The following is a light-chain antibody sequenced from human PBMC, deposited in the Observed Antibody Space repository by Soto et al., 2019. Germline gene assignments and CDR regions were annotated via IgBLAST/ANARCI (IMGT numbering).Light chain of an antibody. CDR2: LGS. CDR3: MQGLQTPRT. Sequence: DIVMTQSPLSLPVTPGEPASISCRSSQSLLYSNGYTYLDWYLQKPGQSPQLLIYLGSNRASGVPDRFSGSGSGTDFTLKISRVEAEDFGVYYCMQGLQTPRTFVQGTKLEIK. CDR1: QSLLYSNGYTY. V-gene: IGKV2-28*01. J-gene: IGKJ2*01.